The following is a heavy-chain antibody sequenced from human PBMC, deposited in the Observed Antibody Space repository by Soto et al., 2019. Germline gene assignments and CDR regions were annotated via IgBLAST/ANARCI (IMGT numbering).Heavy chain of an antibody. D-gene: IGHD6-6*01. Sequence: GGSLRLSCAASGFTFSSYAMIWVRQAPGKGLEWVSAISGSGGSTYYADSVKGRFTISRDNSKNTLYLQMNSLRAEDTAVYYCAKSRSRYSSSSGMDVWGQGTTVTVSS. CDR1: GFTFSSYA. CDR3: AKSRSRYSSSSGMDV. CDR2: ISGSGGST. V-gene: IGHV3-23*01. J-gene: IGHJ6*02.